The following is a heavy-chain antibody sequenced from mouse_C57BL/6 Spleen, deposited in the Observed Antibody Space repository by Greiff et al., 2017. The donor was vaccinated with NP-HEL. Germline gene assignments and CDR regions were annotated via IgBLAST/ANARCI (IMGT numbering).Heavy chain of an antibody. Sequence: VQLQQSGAELARPGASVKLSCKASGYTFTSYGISWVKQRTGQGLEWIGEIYPRSGNTYYNEKFKGKATLTADKSSSTAYMALRSLTSEDSAVYFCAREGYYDYWYFDVWGTGTTVTVSS. CDR2: IYPRSGNT. V-gene: IGHV1-81*01. J-gene: IGHJ1*03. CDR3: AREGYYDYWYFDV. D-gene: IGHD2-4*01. CDR1: GYTFTSYG.